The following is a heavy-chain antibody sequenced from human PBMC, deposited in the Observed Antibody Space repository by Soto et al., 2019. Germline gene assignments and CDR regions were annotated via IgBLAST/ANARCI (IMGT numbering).Heavy chain of an antibody. Sequence: QVQLVQSGAEVKKPGSSVKVSCKASGGTFSSYAISWVRQAPGQGLEWMGGIIPIFGTANYAQKFQGRVTITADESTSTAYMELSSLRSEDTAVYYCARGAVEGIVVVPAATMALGYWGQETLVTVSS. CDR2: IIPIFGTA. CDR3: ARGAVEGIVVVPAATMALGY. D-gene: IGHD2-2*01. V-gene: IGHV1-69*01. J-gene: IGHJ4*02. CDR1: GGTFSSYA.